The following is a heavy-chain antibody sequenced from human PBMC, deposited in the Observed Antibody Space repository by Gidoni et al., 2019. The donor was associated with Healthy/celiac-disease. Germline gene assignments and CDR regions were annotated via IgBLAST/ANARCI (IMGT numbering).Heavy chain of an antibody. D-gene: IGHD3-10*01. CDR3: ARDRLRGSGTTLDV. Sequence: QVQLVESGGGVVQPGTSLRLPCEASGLSLDNHGMHWVRLAPGKGLGWVAVIWSEGSNGDYADPVKGRFTISRDNSKNTLFLQMNSLRVEDTATYFCARDRLRGSGTTLDVWGKGTTVIVSS. J-gene: IGHJ6*04. CDR1: GLSLDNHG. V-gene: IGHV3-33*01. CDR2: IWSEGSNG.